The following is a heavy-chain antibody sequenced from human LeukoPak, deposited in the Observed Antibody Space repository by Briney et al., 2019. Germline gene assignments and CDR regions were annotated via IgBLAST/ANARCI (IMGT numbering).Heavy chain of an antibody. CDR1: GFTFSTYG. V-gene: IGHV3-33*01. CDR2: IWNDGSNK. Sequence: GGCLRLSCAASGFTFSTYGMHWVRQAPGKGREWVAVIWNDGSNKYYVDSVKGRFTISRDNSKNTLYLQMNSLRAEDTAVYYCARDMHLNCFDPWGQGTLVTVSS. J-gene: IGHJ5*02. D-gene: IGHD2-2*01. CDR3: ARDMHLNCFDP.